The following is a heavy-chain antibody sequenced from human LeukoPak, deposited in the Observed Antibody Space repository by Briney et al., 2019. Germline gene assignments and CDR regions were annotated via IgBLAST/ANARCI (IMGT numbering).Heavy chain of an antibody. CDR1: GFTFSSYS. D-gene: IGHD3-3*01. CDR2: ISPVKNTI. J-gene: IGHJ4*02. CDR3: ARESDRHHDLWSGYLALDY. Sequence: GGSLRLSCAASGFTFSSYSMNWVRQTPGKGLEWISYISPVKNTIYYADSVKGRLTISRENAKNSLDLQMNSLRAENTAVYYCARESDRHHDLWSGYLALDYWGQGTRVTVSS. V-gene: IGHV3-48*01.